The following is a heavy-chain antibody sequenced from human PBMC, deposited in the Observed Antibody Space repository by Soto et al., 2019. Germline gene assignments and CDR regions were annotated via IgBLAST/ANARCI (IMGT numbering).Heavy chain of an antibody. CDR3: ARRYGGSIDY. Sequence: QVQLQESGPGLVKPSETLSLTCTVSGGSISSYYWSWIRQPPGKGLEWIGYIYYSGSTNYNPSLKSRVTRSVATSKNQFALTLSSVTAADTAVYYCARRYGGSIDYWGQGTLVTVSS. D-gene: IGHD2-15*01. CDR2: IYYSGST. CDR1: GGSISSYY. V-gene: IGHV4-59*08. J-gene: IGHJ4*02.